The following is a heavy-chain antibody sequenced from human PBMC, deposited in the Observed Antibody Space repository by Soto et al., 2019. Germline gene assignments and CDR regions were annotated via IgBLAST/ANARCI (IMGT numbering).Heavy chain of an antibody. CDR1: GFTFSSYG. D-gene: IGHD6-13*01. V-gene: IGHV3-33*01. Sequence: QVQLVESGGGVVQPGRSLRLSCAASGFTFSSYGMHWVRQAPGKGLEWVAVIWYDGSNKYYADSVKGRFTISRDNSKNTLYLQMNSLRDEDTAVYYCAREGDSSSWLAFDIWGQGTMVTVSS. J-gene: IGHJ3*02. CDR2: IWYDGSNK. CDR3: AREGDSSSWLAFDI.